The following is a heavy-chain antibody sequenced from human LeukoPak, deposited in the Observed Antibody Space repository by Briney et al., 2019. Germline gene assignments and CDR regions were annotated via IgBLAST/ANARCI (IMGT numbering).Heavy chain of an antibody. D-gene: IGHD3-22*01. CDR3: ALTYYYDSRSDY. Sequence: SETLSLTCAVYGGSFSGYYWSWIRQPPGKGLEWIGKINHSGSTNYNPSLKSRVTISVDTSKNQFSLKLSSVTAADTAVYYCALTYYYDSRSDYWGQGTLVTVSS. V-gene: IGHV4-34*01. J-gene: IGHJ4*02. CDR1: GGSFSGYY. CDR2: INHSGST.